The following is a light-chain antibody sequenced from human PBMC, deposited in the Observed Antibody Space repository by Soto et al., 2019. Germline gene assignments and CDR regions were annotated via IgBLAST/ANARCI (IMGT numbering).Light chain of an antibody. V-gene: IGLV2-8*01. CDR1: SSDVGAYNY. CDR3: SSYAGSKNFFYG. CDR2: EVS. Sequence: QSVLTQPPSASGSPGQSVTISYTGTSSDVGAYNYVSWYQQHPGKAPKLMIYEVSKRPSGVPDRFSGSKSGNTASLTVSGLQAEDEADYYCSSYAGSKNFFYGLGTGTKVTVL. J-gene: IGLJ1*01.